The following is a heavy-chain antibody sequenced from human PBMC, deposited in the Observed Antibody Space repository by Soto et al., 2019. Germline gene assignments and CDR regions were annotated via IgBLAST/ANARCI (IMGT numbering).Heavy chain of an antibody. V-gene: IGHV3-15*07. CDR3: TSELRLSSGWVDF. Sequence: EVQLAESGGSLVKPGGSLRLSCTASGFTFNNAWMNWVRQAPGKGLEWVGRIKRKTDGGTTDYAAPVRGRFTISRDDSENTLYLQMNSLKTEDTGVYYCTSELRLSSGWVDFWGQGTLVTVSS. CDR1: GFTFNNAW. J-gene: IGHJ4*02. CDR2: IKRKTDGGTT. D-gene: IGHD6-19*01.